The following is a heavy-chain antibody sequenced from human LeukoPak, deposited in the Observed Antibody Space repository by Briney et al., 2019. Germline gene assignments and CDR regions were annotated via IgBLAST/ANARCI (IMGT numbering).Heavy chain of an antibody. CDR3: ERGGFDTIGFDY. CDR1: GFTFSSYW. V-gene: IGHV3-74*01. CDR2: INSDGSTT. D-gene: IGHD3-10*01. J-gene: IGHJ4*02. Sequence: GGSLRLSCVASGFTFSSYWMHWVRQAPGKGLVWISRINSDGSTTTYADSVRGRFTISRDNAKPTLYLQMNSLRAEDTAVYYCERGGFDTIGFDYWGQGTLVTVSS.